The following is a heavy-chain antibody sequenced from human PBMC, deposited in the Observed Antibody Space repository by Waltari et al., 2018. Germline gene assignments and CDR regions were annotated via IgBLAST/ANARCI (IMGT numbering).Heavy chain of an antibody. CDR1: GYTFGASH. Sequence: QVQMVQSGAEVVKPGASVKVSCETSGYTFGASHIHWLRQAPGQGPEWLGWIDPINGATKYAQKFQGRVTMTKDTATSSAHAELRSLRSDDTAVYYCARARTEYSSGWDAFDNWGQGTLVTVSS. V-gene: IGHV1-2*02. J-gene: IGHJ4*02. CDR2: IDPINGAT. CDR3: ARARTEYSSGWDAFDN. D-gene: IGHD6-25*01.